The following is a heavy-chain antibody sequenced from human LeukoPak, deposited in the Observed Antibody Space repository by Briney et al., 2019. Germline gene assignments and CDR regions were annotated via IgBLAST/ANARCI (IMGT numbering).Heavy chain of an antibody. D-gene: IGHD2-15*01. J-gene: IGHJ4*02. CDR2: ISGSDGST. V-gene: IGHV3-23*01. CDR3: AKLCSGDPVAATNY. Sequence: PGGSLRLPCAASGFIFSNYAMSWVRQAPGKGLEWVSTISGSDGSTYYADSVKGRFTISRDNSKNTLYLQMNSLRVDDTAVYYCAKLCSGDPVAATNYWGQGTLVTISS. CDR1: GFIFSNYA.